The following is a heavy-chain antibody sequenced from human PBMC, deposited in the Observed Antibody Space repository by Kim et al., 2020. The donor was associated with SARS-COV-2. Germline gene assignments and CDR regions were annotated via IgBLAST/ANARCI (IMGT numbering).Heavy chain of an antibody. CDR1: GFTFSSYS. J-gene: IGHJ5*02. V-gene: IGHV3-21*01. Sequence: GSLRLSCAASGFTFSSYSMNWVRQAPGKGLEWVSSISGARGTTYYADSVKGRFTISRDNAKNSLHLQMNNLRVEDTAVYYCVRDLVGGNGWYAFDPWGQGTLLTVSS. CDR2: ISGARGTT. D-gene: IGHD6-19*01. CDR3: VRDLVGGNGWYAFDP.